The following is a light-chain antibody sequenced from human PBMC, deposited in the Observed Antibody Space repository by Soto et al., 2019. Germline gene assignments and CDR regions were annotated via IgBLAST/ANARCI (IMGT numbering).Light chain of an antibody. V-gene: IGLV2-14*01. CDR2: DVS. CDR1: SSDVGGYNY. CDR3: SSYTSSRTLV. J-gene: IGLJ2*01. Sequence: QPVLTQPASVSGSPGQSITISCTGTSSDVGGYNYISWYQQYPGKAPKLMIYDVSNRPSGVSNRFSGSKSGNTASLTIFGLQAEDEADYYCSSYTSSRTLVFGGGTKVTVL.